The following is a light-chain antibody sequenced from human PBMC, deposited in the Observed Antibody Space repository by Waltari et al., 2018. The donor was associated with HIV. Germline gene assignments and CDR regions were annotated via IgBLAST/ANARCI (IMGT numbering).Light chain of an antibody. CDR2: DTS. V-gene: IGKV3-11*01. Sequence: DIVLTQTPATLSLSPGDRATLSCRASQSISGYLVWYQQKPGQAPRVLIYDTSKRATGIPARFSGSGSGTDFALTISSLEPEDFAVYYCQHRSNWPPLTFAGGTKVEI. CDR1: QSISGY. J-gene: IGKJ4*01. CDR3: QHRSNWPPLT.